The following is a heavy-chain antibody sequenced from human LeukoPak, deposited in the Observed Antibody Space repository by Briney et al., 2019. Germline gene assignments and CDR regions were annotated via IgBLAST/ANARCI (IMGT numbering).Heavy chain of an antibody. J-gene: IGHJ5*02. V-gene: IGHV4-39*01. CDR2: IYYGGST. CDR3: ARGGYCSSTSCYEYWFAP. Sequence: SETLSLTCTVSGGSISSSSYYWGWIRQPPGKGLEWIGIIYYGGSTYYNPSLKSRLTISVDTSKNQFSLKLSSVTATDTAVYYCARGGYCSSTSCYEYWFAPGGQGPLVTVSS. D-gene: IGHD2-2*01. CDR1: GGSISSSSYY.